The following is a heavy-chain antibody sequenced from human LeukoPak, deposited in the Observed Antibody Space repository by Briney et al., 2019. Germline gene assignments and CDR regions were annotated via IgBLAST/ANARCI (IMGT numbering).Heavy chain of an antibody. CDR2: IYTSGST. V-gene: IGHV4-4*07. Sequence: PSETLSLTCTVSGGSISSYYWSWIRRPAGKGLEWIGRIYTSGSTNYNPSLKSRVTMSVDTSKNQFSLKLSSVTAADTAVYYCARDGYSGSYTPYYYYMDVWGKGTTVTISS. J-gene: IGHJ6*03. D-gene: IGHD1-26*01. CDR1: GGSISSYY. CDR3: ARDGYSGSYTPYYYYMDV.